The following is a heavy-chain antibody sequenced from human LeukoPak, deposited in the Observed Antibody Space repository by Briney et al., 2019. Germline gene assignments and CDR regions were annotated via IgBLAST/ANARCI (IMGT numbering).Heavy chain of an antibody. CDR1: GYTFTSYD. J-gene: IGHJ5*02. CDR2: ISAYNGNT. V-gene: IGHV1-18*01. Sequence: XSVKVSCKASGYTFTSYDINWVRQAPGQGLEWMGWISAYNGNTNYAQKLQGRVTMTTDTSTSTAYMELRSLRSDDTAVYYCARVIVGATANWFDPWGQGTLVTVSS. CDR3: ARVIVGATANWFDP. D-gene: IGHD1-26*01.